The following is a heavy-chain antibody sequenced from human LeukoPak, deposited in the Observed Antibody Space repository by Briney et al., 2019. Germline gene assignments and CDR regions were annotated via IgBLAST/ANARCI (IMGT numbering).Heavy chain of an antibody. CDR2: INPNSGGT. CDR1: GYTFTGYY. CDR3: ARDLTAAAGLGYYYYGMDV. J-gene: IGHJ6*02. V-gene: IGHV1-2*02. Sequence: APVKVSCKASGYTFTGYYMHWVRQAPGQGLEWMGWINPNSGGTNYAQKFQGRVTMTRDTSISTAYMELSRLRSDDTAVYYCARDLTAAAGLGYYYYGMDVWGQGTTVTVSS. D-gene: IGHD6-13*01.